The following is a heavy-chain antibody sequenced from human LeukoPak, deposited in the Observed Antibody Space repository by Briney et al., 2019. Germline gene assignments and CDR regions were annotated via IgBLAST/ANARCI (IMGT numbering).Heavy chain of an antibody. CDR1: GFTFSSYA. V-gene: IGHV3-30*04. D-gene: IGHD3-10*01. CDR2: ISYDGSNK. Sequence: PGRSLRLSCAASGFTFSSYAMHWVRQAPGKGLEGVAVISYDGSNKYYADSVKGRFTISRDNSKNTLYLQMNSLRAEDTAVYYCARSGRYYYGSGSYPPGPDYWGQGTLVTVSS. CDR3: ARSGRYYYGSGSYPPGPDY. J-gene: IGHJ4*02.